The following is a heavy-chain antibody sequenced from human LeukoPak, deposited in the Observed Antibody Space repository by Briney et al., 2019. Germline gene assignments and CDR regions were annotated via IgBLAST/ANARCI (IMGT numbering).Heavy chain of an antibody. CDR3: ATDSVVATTKAVDY. CDR1: GFTFSSYA. D-gene: IGHD2-15*01. V-gene: IGHV3-21*01. CDR2: IDSSRSYR. Sequence: GGCPRLSCAASGFTFSSYAMNWVRQAPGQGLEWVSSIDSSRSYRFYADSVKGRFTISRDNARNSLYLQMNSLRAEDTAVYFCATDSVVATTKAVDYWGQGTLVSVSS. J-gene: IGHJ4*02.